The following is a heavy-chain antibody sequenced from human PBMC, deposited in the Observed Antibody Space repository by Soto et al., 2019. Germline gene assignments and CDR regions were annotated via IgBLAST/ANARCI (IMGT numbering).Heavy chain of an antibody. D-gene: IGHD4-4*01. CDR1: GYTFTGYY. J-gene: IGHJ6*02. CDR3: ATPPITVTDDYYGMDV. V-gene: IGHV1-2*04. Sequence: QVQLVQSGAEVKKPGASVKVSCKASGYTFTGYYMHWVRQAPGQGLGWMGWINPNSGGTNYAQKFQGWVTMTRDTSISTAYMELSRLRSDDTAVYYCATPPITVTDDYYGMDVWGQGSTVTVSS. CDR2: INPNSGGT.